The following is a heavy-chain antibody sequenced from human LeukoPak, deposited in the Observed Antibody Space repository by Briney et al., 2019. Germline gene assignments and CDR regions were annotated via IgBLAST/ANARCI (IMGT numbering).Heavy chain of an antibody. J-gene: IGHJ4*02. CDR1: GFTFSSYA. CDR3: AKEFNRGLPDY. Sequence: GGSLRLSCAAPGFTFSSYAMHWVRQAPGKGLEWVAFISYDGSNKYYADSVKGRFTISRDNSKNTLFLQMNSLRAEDTAVYYCAKEFNRGLPDYWGQGTLVTVPS. V-gene: IGHV3-30-3*01. D-gene: IGHD2-21*01. CDR2: ISYDGSNK.